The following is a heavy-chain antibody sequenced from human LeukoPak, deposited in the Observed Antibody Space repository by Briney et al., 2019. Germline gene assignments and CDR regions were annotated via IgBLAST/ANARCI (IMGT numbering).Heavy chain of an antibody. CDR2: INWNGGST. D-gene: IGHD3-10*02. Sequence: GGSLRLSCAASGFTFSNAWMSWVRQGPGKGLEWVSGINWNGGSTGYADSVKGRFTISRDNAKNSLYLQMNSLRAEDTAVYYCAELGITMIGGVWGKGTTVTISS. J-gene: IGHJ6*04. CDR3: AELGITMIGGV. CDR1: GFTFSNAW. V-gene: IGHV3-20*04.